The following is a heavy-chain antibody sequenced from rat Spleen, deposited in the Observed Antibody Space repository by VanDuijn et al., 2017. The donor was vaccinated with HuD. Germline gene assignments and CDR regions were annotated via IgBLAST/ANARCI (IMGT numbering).Heavy chain of an antibody. CDR1: GFSLTSYT. CDR3: TRDGTTGLLAYVLDA. CDR2: KSSGGNT. Sequence: QVQLKESGPGLVQPSQTLSLTCTVSGFSLTSYTVSWVRQPPGKGREWIAAKSSGGNTYYNSALKSRLSISRDTSKSQVFLKMNSLQTDDTGTYYCTRDGTTGLLAYVLDAWGQGASVTVSS. D-gene: IGHD1-11*01. V-gene: IGHV2-6*01. J-gene: IGHJ4*01.